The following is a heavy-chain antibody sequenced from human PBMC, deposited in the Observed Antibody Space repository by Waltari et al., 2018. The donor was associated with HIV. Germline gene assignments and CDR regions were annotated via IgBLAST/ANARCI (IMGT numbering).Heavy chain of an antibody. CDR3: ARGHPRTTMVILTRRGRFDP. V-gene: IGHV4-34*01. J-gene: IGHJ5*02. D-gene: IGHD3-10*01. CDR2: INHSGTT. Sequence: QVQLQQWGAGLLKPSETLSLTCAVYGGSFNNYYWSWIRQPPGKGLEWIAEINHSGTTNYNPSLESRVTISVDTSKKQFSLKLNSVTAADTAVYYCARGHPRTTMVILTRRGRFDPWGQGTLVTVSS. CDR1: GGSFNNYY.